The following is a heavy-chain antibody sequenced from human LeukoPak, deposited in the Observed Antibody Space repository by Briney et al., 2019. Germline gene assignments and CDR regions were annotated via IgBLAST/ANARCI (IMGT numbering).Heavy chain of an antibody. Sequence: PGGSLRLSCAASGFTFSSNAMSWVRQAPGKGLEWVSAISSSGGSTYYADSVKGRFTISRDNSKNTLYLQMNSLRAEDTAVYYCAKQLERRFDPWGQGTLVTASS. CDR3: AKQLERRFDP. CDR2: ISSSGGST. CDR1: GFTFSSNA. V-gene: IGHV3-23*01. D-gene: IGHD1-1*01. J-gene: IGHJ5*02.